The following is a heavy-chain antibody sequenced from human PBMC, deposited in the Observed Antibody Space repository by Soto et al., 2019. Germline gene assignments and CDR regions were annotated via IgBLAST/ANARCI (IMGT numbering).Heavy chain of an antibody. D-gene: IGHD3-22*01. CDR3: SRETYYYDSSGYYYADY. CDR1: GYTFTSYY. J-gene: IGHJ4*02. V-gene: IGHV1-46*03. Sequence: EASVKVSCKASGYTFTSYYMHWVRQAPGQGLEWMGIINPSGGSTSYAQKFQGRVTMTRDTSTSTVYMELNSLKTEDTAVYYCSRETYYYDSSGYYYADYWGQGTLVTVSS. CDR2: INPSGGST.